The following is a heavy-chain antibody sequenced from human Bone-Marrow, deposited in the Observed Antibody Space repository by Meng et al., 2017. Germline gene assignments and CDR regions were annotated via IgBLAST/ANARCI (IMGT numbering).Heavy chain of an antibody. J-gene: IGHJ4*02. CDR3: ARRLIAAAGNDY. V-gene: IGHV4-34*01. CDR1: GGSFSGYY. CDR2: INHSGST. D-gene: IGHD6-13*01. Sequence: QVQAQQWGAGLLKPSETLSLTCAVYGGSFSGYYWSWIRQPPGKGLEWIGEINHSGSTNYNPSLKSRVTISVDTSKNQFSLKLSSVTAADTAVYYCARRLIAAAGNDYWGQGTLVTVSS.